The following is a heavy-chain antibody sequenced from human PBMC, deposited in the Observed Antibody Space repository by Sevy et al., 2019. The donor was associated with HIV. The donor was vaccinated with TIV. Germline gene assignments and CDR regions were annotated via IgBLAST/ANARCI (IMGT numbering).Heavy chain of an antibody. CDR2: SSSSSSYI. Sequence: GGSLRLSCAASGFTFSSYSMNWVRQAPGKGLEWVSCSSSSSSYIYYADSVKGRFTISRDNAKNSLYLQMNSLRAEDTAVYYCARVFGDEAAGWFDPWGQGTLVTVSS. CDR3: ARVFGDEAAGWFDP. V-gene: IGHV3-21*01. J-gene: IGHJ5*02. CDR1: GFTFSSYS. D-gene: IGHD3-10*01.